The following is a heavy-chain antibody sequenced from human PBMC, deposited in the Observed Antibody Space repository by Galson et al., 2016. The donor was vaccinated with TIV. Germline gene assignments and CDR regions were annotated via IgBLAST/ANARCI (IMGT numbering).Heavy chain of an antibody. Sequence: SVKVSCKASGYTFSNFAITWVRQAPGQGLEWMGYMSASSGASNYAQEFQGRVTITTDTSTSTAYMELRNLRFEDTAVYYCARYSSTSSRRFDYWGQGTLVTVSA. V-gene: IGHV1-18*01. CDR2: MSASSGAS. D-gene: IGHD6-6*01. CDR3: ARYSSTSSRRFDY. CDR1: GYTFSNFA. J-gene: IGHJ4*02.